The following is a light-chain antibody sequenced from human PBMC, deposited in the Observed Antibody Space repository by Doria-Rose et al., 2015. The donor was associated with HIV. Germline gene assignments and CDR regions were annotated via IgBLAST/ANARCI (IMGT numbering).Light chain of an antibody. Sequence: DIRLTQSPESLGMSLGERATLNCKSNQSLLYTSKNYLAWYQQKPGQPPKLLIHWASTRQSEVPARFSGSGSGTDFTLTISSLVAEDVAVYYCQQYYDTPSFGPGTTVDIK. CDR1: QSLLYTSKNY. V-gene: IGKV4-1*01. J-gene: IGKJ3*01. CDR3: QQYYDTPS. CDR2: WAS.